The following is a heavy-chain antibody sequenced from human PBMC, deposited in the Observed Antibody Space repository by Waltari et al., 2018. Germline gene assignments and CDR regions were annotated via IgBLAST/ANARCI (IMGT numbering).Heavy chain of an antibody. Sequence: EVQLLESGGGLVQPGESLRLSCAASGFTFSSYAMSWVRQAPGKGLEWVSAISGSGGSTYDADSVKGRVTISRDNSKNTLYLQMNSLRAEDTAVYYCAKGLRTYAGEGGWYFDLWGRGTLVTVSS. CDR1: GFTFSSYA. V-gene: IGHV3-23*01. CDR2: ISGSGGST. J-gene: IGHJ2*01. D-gene: IGHD1-26*01. CDR3: AKGLRTYAGEGGWYFDL.